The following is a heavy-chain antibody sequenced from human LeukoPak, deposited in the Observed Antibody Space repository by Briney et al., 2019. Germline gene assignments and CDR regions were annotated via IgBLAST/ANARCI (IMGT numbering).Heavy chain of an antibody. V-gene: IGHV3-9*01. J-gene: IGHJ6*02. CDR3: AKESPIFGVVINDVGGKDV. CDR1: GFTFSNYA. CDR2: ISWNSGST. D-gene: IGHD3-3*01. Sequence: GGSLRLSCAASGFTFSNYAMSWVRQAPGKGLEWVSGISWNSGSTGYVDSVKGRFTISRDSARNSLYLQMNSLRVEDTALYYCAKESPIFGVVINDVGGKDVWGQGTTVTVSS.